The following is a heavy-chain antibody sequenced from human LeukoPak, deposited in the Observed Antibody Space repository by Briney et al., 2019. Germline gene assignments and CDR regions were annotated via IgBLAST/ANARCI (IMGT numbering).Heavy chain of an antibody. CDR3: AKCSAGYYNDAFDI. V-gene: IGHV3-23*01. CDR1: GFTFDNYA. Sequence: PGRSLRLSCAASGFTFDNYAMNWVRQAPGKGLEWVSYISGGGAKRHYSDSVKGRFTISRDNPKNTLYLQINNLRAEDTAMYYCAKCSAGYYNDAFDIWGQGTMVTVSS. J-gene: IGHJ3*02. CDR2: ISGGGAKR. D-gene: IGHD3-10*02.